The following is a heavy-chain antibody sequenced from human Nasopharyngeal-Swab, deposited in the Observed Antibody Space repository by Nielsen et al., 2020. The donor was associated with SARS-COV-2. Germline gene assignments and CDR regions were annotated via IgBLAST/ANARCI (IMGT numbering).Heavy chain of an antibody. V-gene: IGHV3-48*04. CDR1: GFTFSTYS. D-gene: IGHD4-17*01. J-gene: IGHJ4*02. CDR2: ITSSSSTK. CDR3: ARDPYGDYATGQFDY. Sequence: GESLKISCAASGFTFSTYSMNWVRQAPGKGLEWVSYITSSSSTKYYADSVKGRFTISRDNAKNSLYLQMDSLSAEDTALYYCARDPYGDYATGQFDYWGQGTLVTVSS.